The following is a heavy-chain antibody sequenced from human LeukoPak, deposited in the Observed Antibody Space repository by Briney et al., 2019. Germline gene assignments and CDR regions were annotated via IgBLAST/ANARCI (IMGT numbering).Heavy chain of an antibody. D-gene: IGHD2-21*02. Sequence: GAPVKVSCKASGYTFTSYYMHWVRQAPGQGLEWMGIINPSGGSTSYAQKFQGRVTITADESTSTAYMELSSLRSEDTAVYYCARATEIPCGGDCSDLPGGPVWPLGPGPEDYYYYYGMDVWGQGTTVTVSS. CDR2: INPSGGST. CDR3: ARATEIPCGGDCSDLPGGPVWPLGPGPEDYYYYYGMDV. V-gene: IGHV1-46*01. CDR1: GYTFTSYY. J-gene: IGHJ6*02.